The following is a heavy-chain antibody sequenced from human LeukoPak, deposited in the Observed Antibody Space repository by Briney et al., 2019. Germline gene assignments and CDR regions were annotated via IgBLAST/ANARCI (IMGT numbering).Heavy chain of an antibody. CDR3: ARKDWNSDY. CDR2: MNPNSGNT. J-gene: IGHJ4*02. D-gene: IGHD1-7*01. CDR1: GYTVTRYG. V-gene: IGHV1-8*01. Sequence: ASGKVSCTASGYTVTRYGIDRGRDGTGQRHEWMGWMNPNSGNTGYAQKFQGRVTMTRNTSISTAYMELSSLRSEDTAVYYCARKDWNSDYWGQGTLVTVSS.